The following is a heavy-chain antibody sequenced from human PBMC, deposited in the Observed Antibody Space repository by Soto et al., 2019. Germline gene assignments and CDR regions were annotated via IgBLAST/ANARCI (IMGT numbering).Heavy chain of an antibody. J-gene: IGHJ3*02. D-gene: IGHD6-13*01. CDR3: ARVRPDSRSWDDAFDI. V-gene: IGHV3-21*01. CDR2: ISSSSSYI. Sequence: NWVRQDPGKGLEWVSSISSSSSYIYYADSVKGRFTISRDNAKNSLYLQMNSLRAEDTAVYYCARVRPDSRSWDDAFDIWGQGTMVTVSS.